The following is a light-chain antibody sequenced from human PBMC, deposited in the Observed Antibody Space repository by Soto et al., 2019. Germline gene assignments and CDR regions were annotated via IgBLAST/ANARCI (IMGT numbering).Light chain of an antibody. V-gene: IGKV3-20*01. CDR1: QSISSN. Sequence: KVVNQSPAALSVYTGERATLSCRASQSISSNLAWYQQKPGQAPRLLIYGASSRATGIPDRFSGSGSGTDFTLTISRLEPEDFAVFYCQQYGSSAWTVGQLTK. CDR2: GAS. CDR3: QQYGSSAWT. J-gene: IGKJ1*01.